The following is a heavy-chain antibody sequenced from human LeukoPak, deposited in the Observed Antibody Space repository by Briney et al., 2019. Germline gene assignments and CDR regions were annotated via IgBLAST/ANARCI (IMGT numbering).Heavy chain of an antibody. Sequence: PSETLSLTCADYGGPFSGFFWSWIRQPPGKGLEWIGEINHSGSTNYNPSLKSRVTISIDTSKKQFSLKLTSVTAADTAVYYCASASSYNDATRYNPAWFGPWGQGTLVTVSS. CDR2: INHSGST. V-gene: IGHV4-34*01. D-gene: IGHD3-16*01. CDR1: GGPFSGFF. J-gene: IGHJ5*02. CDR3: ASASSYNDATRYNPAWFGP.